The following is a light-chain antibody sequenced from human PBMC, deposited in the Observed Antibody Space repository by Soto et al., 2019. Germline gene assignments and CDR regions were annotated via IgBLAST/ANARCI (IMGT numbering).Light chain of an antibody. V-gene: IGKV1-33*01. Sequence: DIQMTQSPSSLSASVGDRVTITCQASQDITNYLNWYQQKPEKAPKLLIYDASNLETGVTSRFSGSGSGTHFTFTISSLQTEDVSTYYCQQYDILPAFGPVNKVDIK. CDR1: QDITNY. J-gene: IGKJ3*01. CDR3: QQYDILPA. CDR2: DAS.